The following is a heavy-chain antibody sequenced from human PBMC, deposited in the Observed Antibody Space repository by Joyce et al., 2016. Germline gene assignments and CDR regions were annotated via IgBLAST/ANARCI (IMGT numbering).Heavy chain of an antibody. D-gene: IGHD3-9*01. CDR1: GYTFTTYS. CDR3: ARDEYDILTGNYRRFEY. CDR2: INPKGGKAAG. Sequence: QVQLVQSGAEVKKPGASVKVSCKSSGYTFTTYSLHWVRQAPGQGLEWMGIINPKGGKAAGSYAQNFRGRVTLPRETSPSTVYVELSSLRSEDTAVYYCARDEYDILTGNYRRFEYWGQGTLVTVSS. J-gene: IGHJ4*02. V-gene: IGHV1-46*01.